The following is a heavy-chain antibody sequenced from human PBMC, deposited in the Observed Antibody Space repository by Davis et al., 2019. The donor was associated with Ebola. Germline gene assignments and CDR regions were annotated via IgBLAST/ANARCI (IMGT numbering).Heavy chain of an antibody. J-gene: IGHJ3*02. CDR3: AKEAMWGSSWLDAFDI. V-gene: IGHV3-23*01. CDR2: ISGSGGST. Sequence: PGGSLRLSCAASGFTFSSYAMSWVRQAPGKGLEWVSAISGSGGSTYYADSVKGRFTISRDNSKNTLYLQMNSLRAEDTAVYYCAKEAMWGSSWLDAFDIWGQGTMVTVSS. CDR1: GFTFSSYA. D-gene: IGHD6-13*01.